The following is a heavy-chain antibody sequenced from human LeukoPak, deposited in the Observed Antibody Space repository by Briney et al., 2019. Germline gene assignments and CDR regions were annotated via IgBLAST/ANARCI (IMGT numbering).Heavy chain of an antibody. V-gene: IGHV3-23*01. CDR2: ISGSGGST. CDR3: ATVYSSSPLRPMDV. J-gene: IGHJ6*02. Sequence: GGSLRLSCAASGFTFSSYAMSWVRQAPGKGLEWVSAISGSGGSTYYADSVKGRFTISRDNSKNTLYLQMNSLRAEDTAVYYCATVYSSSPLRPMDVWGQGTTVTVSS. D-gene: IGHD2-2*01. CDR1: GFTFSSYA.